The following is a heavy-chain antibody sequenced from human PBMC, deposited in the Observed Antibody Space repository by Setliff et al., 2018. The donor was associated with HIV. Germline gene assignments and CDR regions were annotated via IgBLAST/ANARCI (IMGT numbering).Heavy chain of an antibody. CDR2: IYYSGST. J-gene: IGHJ4*02. Sequence: KPSETLSLTCTVSGGSISRGGYYWSWIRQHPGKGLEWIGYIYYSGSTYYNPSLKSRVTISVDTSKNQFSLKLNSVTAADTAVYSCARYVSSGFYFDSWGQGTLVTVSS. D-gene: IGHD3-22*01. V-gene: IGHV4-31*03. CDR1: GGSISRGGYY. CDR3: ARYVSSGFYFDS.